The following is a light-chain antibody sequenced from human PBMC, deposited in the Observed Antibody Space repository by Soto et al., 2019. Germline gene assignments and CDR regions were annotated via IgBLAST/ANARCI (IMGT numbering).Light chain of an antibody. Sequence: PGEGATLSCRASQSVSSSYIAWYQQRPGQTPSLLIYGASTRATGIPDRFSGRGSGTHFTLTISRLEPGDFAVYYCQHFGGTTFTFGQGTRLENK. J-gene: IGKJ5*01. V-gene: IGKV3-20*01. CDR1: QSVSSSY. CDR3: QHFGGTTFT. CDR2: GAS.